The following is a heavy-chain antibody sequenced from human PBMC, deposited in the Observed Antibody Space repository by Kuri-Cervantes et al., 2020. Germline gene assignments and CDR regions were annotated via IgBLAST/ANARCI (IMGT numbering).Heavy chain of an antibody. Sequence: GESLKISCAASGFTFSSYSMNWVRQAPGKGLEWVSYISSSGSTIYYADSVKGRFTISRDNSKNTLYLQMNSLRAEDTAVYYCARERFRAYEGTYENWGQGTLVTVSS. CDR2: ISSSGSTI. CDR1: GFTFSSYS. J-gene: IGHJ4*02. V-gene: IGHV3-48*01. CDR3: ARERFRAYEGTYEN. D-gene: IGHD1-1*01.